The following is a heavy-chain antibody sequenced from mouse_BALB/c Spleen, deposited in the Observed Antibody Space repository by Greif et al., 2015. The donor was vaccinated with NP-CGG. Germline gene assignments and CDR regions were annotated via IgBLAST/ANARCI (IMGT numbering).Heavy chain of an antibody. J-gene: IGHJ3*01. CDR2: INPTNGGT. D-gene: IGHD1-1*01. V-gene: IGHV1S81*02. Sequence: QVQLKQSGAELVKPGASVKLSCKASGYTFTSYYMYWVKQRPGQGLEWIGEINPTNGGTNFNEKFKSKATLTVDKSSSTADMQLSCLTSEDSAVYYCTRSVYYFWFAYWGQVTLVTVSA. CDR1: GYTFTSYY. CDR3: TRSVYYFWFAY.